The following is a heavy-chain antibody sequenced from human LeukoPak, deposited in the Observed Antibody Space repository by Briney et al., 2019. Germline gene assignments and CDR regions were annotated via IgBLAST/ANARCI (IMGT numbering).Heavy chain of an antibody. CDR2: ISSSSNVI. J-gene: IGHJ4*02. Sequence: GGSLRLSCAASGFTFNSYAFNWVRQAPGKGLEWVSYISSSSNVIYYTGSVKGRFTISRHNGRNFLSLQMTSLRTKDTAVYDCARGDPIYDFWSGGDYWGQGSLVTVSS. V-gene: IGHV3-48*01. CDR1: GFTFNSYA. CDR3: ARGDPIYDFWSGGDY. D-gene: IGHD3-3*01.